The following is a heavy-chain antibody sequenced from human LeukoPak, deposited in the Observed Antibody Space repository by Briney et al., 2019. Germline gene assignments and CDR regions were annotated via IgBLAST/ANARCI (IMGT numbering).Heavy chain of an antibody. CDR3: AKDIQLSP. J-gene: IGHJ3*01. Sequence: TGGSPRLSCAASGFTFSVAAMTWVRQAPGKGLEWVSLIGASGESTYYADSVEGRFTISRDNSKNTLSLQMNSLRVEDTAMYFCAKDIQLSPWGLGTMVTVSS. D-gene: IGHD5-24*01. CDR1: GFTFSVAA. V-gene: IGHV3-23*01. CDR2: IGASGEST.